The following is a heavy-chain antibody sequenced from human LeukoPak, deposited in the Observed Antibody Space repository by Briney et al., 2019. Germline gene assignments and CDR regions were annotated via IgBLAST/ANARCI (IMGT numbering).Heavy chain of an antibody. CDR3: ATPGPDSGGSCYDY. J-gene: IGHJ4*02. CDR2: IYSSGST. Sequence: SETLSLTCAVSGASVSGSNYYWGWIRQPPGKGLEWIGNIYSSGSTYYNASLQSRVTISIDTSKNQFSLRLNSVTAADTAMYYCATPGPDSGGSCYDYWGQGTLVTVSS. D-gene: IGHD2-15*01. V-gene: IGHV4-39*01. CDR1: GASVSGSNYY.